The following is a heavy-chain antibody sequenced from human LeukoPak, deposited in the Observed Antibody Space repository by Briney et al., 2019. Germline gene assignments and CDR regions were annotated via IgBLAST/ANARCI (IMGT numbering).Heavy chain of an antibody. CDR2: IYHSGIT. Sequence: SETLSLTCTVSGFSISNGYFWGWIRQSPGKGLDWIGHIYHSGITYYNPSLQSRVTISMDTSENQISLKLSSVTASDTAVYYCARVSLAAVPATIRPVSWFDPWGQGTLVTVSS. D-gene: IGHD2-2*02. CDR1: GFSISNGYF. CDR3: ARVSLAAVPATIRPVSWFDP. V-gene: IGHV4-38-2*02. J-gene: IGHJ5*02.